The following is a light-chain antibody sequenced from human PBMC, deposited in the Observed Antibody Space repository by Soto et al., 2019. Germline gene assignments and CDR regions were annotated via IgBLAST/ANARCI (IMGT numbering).Light chain of an antibody. CDR3: QQRNVWPPVT. Sequence: EVVLTQSPDTLSLPPGERATLSCRASQSVTNFLAWYQQKPGQAPRLLIYGAFNRATGIPARFSGSGSGTDLTLTISGLETEDSAVYYCQQRNVWPPVTFGQGTRLEI. CDR1: QSVTNF. V-gene: IGKV3-11*01. CDR2: GAF. J-gene: IGKJ5*01.